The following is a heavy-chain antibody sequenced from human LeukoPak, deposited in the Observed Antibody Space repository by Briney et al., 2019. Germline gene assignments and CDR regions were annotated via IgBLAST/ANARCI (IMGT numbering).Heavy chain of an antibody. Sequence: SETLSLTCTVSGGSISSYYWSWIRQPPGKGLEWIGYTYYSGSTNYNPSLKSRVTISVDTSKNQFSLKLSSVTAADTAVYYCARALSSGWYFYYYGMDVWGQGTTVTVSS. CDR3: ARALSSGWYFYYYGMDV. J-gene: IGHJ6*02. CDR2: TYYSGST. V-gene: IGHV4-59*01. CDR1: GGSISSYY. D-gene: IGHD6-19*01.